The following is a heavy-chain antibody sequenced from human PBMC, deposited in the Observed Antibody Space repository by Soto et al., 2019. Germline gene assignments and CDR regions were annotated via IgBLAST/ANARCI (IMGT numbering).Heavy chain of an antibody. V-gene: IGHV5-10-1*03. CDR2: IDPSDSYT. CDR1: GYSFTTYW. D-gene: IGHD4-17*01. CDR3: ARDVFYSDYEACGMDV. J-gene: IGHJ6*02. Sequence: VQLVQSGAEVKKPGESLRISCKGSGYSFTTYWINWVRQVPGKGLEWMGRIDPSDSYTHHSPSFQGHVTISVDKSISTAYLQWTSPKASDTAMYYCARDVFYSDYEACGMDVWGQGTMVTVSS.